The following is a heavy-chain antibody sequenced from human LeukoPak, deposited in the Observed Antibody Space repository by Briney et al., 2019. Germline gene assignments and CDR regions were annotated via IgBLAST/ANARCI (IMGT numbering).Heavy chain of an antibody. V-gene: IGHV4-34*01. CDR1: GGSFSSYS. D-gene: IGHD3-10*01. J-gene: IGHJ2*01. Sequence: PSETPSLTCALYGGSFSSYSWSWTWIRQTPEKGLEWIGEIIEKGNANYNPSLKSRVTIDLDTSKNQFSLKLTSMTAADTAMYYCARGYYPPRWYFDLWGRGTLVTVS. CDR3: ARGYYPPRWYFDL. CDR2: IIEKGNA.